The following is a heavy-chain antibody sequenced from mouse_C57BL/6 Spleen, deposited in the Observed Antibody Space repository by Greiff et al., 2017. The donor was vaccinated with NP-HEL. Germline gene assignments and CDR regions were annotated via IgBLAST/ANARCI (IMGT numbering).Heavy chain of an antibody. V-gene: IGHV7-3*01. Sequence: EVQLVESGGGLVQPGGSLSLSCAASGFTFTDYYMSWVRQPPGKALEWLGFIRNKANGYTTEYSASVKGRFTISRDNSQSILYLQMNALRAEDSATYYCARSSLYYFDYWGQGTTLTVSS. CDR2: IRNKANGYTT. J-gene: IGHJ2*01. D-gene: IGHD6-1*01. CDR1: GFTFTDYY. CDR3: ARSSLYYFDY.